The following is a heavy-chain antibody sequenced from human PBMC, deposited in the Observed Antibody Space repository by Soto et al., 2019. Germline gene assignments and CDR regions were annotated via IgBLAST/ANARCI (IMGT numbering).Heavy chain of an antibody. CDR2: IKSKTDGGTT. D-gene: IGHD3-10*01. J-gene: IGHJ6*02. V-gene: IGHV3-15*07. CDR1: GVAFSNAW. CDR3: TTSYGSGSYYNNLAPYGIDA. Sequence: GGSLRVACAAWGVAFSNAWRKWVREAPGKGLEWVGRIKSKTDGGTTDYAAPVKGRFTISRDDSKNTLYLQMNSLKTEDTAVYYCTTSYGSGSYYNNLAPYGIDAWAQRNTLTVSS.